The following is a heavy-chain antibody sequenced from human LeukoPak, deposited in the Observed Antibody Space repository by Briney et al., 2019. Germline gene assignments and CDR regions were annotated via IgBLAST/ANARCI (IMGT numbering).Heavy chain of an antibody. CDR1: GFTFSSYW. Sequence: GGSLRLSCAASGFTFSSYWMHWVRQAPGKGLVWVSSINSDGSSTSYADSVKGRFTISRDNAKNTLYLQMNSLRAEDAAVYYCARNSGAYYYYYMDVWGKGATVTISS. J-gene: IGHJ6*03. V-gene: IGHV3-74*01. CDR3: ARNSGAYYYYYMDV. CDR2: INSDGSST. D-gene: IGHD5-12*01.